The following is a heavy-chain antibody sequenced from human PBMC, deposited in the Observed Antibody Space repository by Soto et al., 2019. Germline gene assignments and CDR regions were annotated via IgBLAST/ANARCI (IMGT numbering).Heavy chain of an antibody. CDR2: IYHSGTT. CDR1: GGAFSSGAFA. CDR3: ARDMPNGDYLGLYYYYGMDG. Sequence: PLEIRSLTCSVSGGAFSSGAFAWTWIRQPPKKGLEWIGYIYHSGTTSYNPSLRSRVTISVDRSRNQFSLNLTSVTAADTAMYYCARDMPNGDYLGLYYYYGMDGWGQGTTVT. V-gene: IGHV4-30-2*01. J-gene: IGHJ6*02. D-gene: IGHD4-17*01.